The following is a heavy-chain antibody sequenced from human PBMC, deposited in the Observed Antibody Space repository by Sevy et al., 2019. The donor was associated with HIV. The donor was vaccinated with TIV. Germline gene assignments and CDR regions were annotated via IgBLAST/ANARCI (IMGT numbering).Heavy chain of an antibody. D-gene: IGHD2-15*01. V-gene: IGHV3-48*02. CDR2: ISSSSSTK. Sequence: GGSLRLSCAVSGFTFSSYTMNWVRQAPGKGLEWVSYISSSSSTKYYADSVKGRFTISRENAKKSLFLQMISLRDEDTAVYYCAGDGSSGSSSYSGPTDYWGQGTLVTVSS. J-gene: IGHJ4*02. CDR1: GFTFSSYT. CDR3: AGDGSSGSSSYSGPTDY.